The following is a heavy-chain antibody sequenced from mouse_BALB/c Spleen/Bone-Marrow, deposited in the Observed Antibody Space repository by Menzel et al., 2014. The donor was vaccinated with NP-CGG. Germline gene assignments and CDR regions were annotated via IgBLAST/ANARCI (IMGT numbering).Heavy chain of an antibody. D-gene: IGHD1-1*01. CDR2: IHYSGST. CDR1: GYSIISGYS. Sequence: ESGPDLVKPSQSLSLTCTVTGYSIISGYSWHWIRQFPGNKLEWMGYIHYSGSTNYNPPLKSRISVTRDTSKNQFFLQLNSVTTEDTATYYCAKDDYGSSCFAYWGQGTLVTVSA. CDR3: AKDDYGSSCFAY. V-gene: IGHV3-1*02. J-gene: IGHJ3*01.